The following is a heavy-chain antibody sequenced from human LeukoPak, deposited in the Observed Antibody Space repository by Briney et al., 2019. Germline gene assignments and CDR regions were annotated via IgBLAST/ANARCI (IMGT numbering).Heavy chain of an antibody. D-gene: IGHD6-13*01. V-gene: IGHV1-3*01. CDR1: GYTFTSYA. CDR2: INAGNSNT. J-gene: IGHJ6*02. CDR3: ARDRIAAALYYYYGMDV. Sequence: GASVKVSCKASGYTFTSYAMHWVRQAPGQRLEWMGWINAGNSNTKYSQKFQGRVTITRDTSASTAYMEMSSLRSEDTAVYYCARDRIAAALYYYYGMDVWGQGTTVTVS.